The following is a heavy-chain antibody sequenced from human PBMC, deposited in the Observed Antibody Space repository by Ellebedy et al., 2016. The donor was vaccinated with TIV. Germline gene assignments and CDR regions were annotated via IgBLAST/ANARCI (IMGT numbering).Heavy chain of an antibody. CDR3: AREVSYDSSGYYPPFQH. V-gene: IGHV1-69*13. CDR1: GYTFTSYG. D-gene: IGHD3-22*01. CDR2: IIPIFGTA. Sequence: SVKVSXXASGYTFTSYGISWVRQAPGQGLEWMGGIIPIFGTANYAQKFQGRVTITADESTSTAYMELSSLRSEDTAVYYCAREVSYDSSGYYPPFQHWGQGTLVTVSS. J-gene: IGHJ1*01.